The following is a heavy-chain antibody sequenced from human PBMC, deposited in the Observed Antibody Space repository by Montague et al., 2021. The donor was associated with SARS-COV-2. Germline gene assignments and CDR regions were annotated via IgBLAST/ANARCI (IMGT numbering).Heavy chain of an antibody. CDR2: IYYSGST. D-gene: IGHD3-9*01. CDR3: ARAFTDWLRYYGMDV. CDR1: GGSISSSSYY. J-gene: IGHJ6*02. Sequence: SETLSLTCTVSGGSISSSSYYWGWIRQPPGKGLEWIGSIYYSGSTYYNPSLKSRVTISVDTSENQFSLKLSSVTAADTAVYYCARAFTDWLRYYGMDVWGQGTTVTVS. V-gene: IGHV4-39*01.